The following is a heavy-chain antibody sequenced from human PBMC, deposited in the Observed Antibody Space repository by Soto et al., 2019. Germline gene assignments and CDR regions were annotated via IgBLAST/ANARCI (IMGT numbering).Heavy chain of an antibody. CDR1: GFTFSSYA. CDR3: AKGGPTFLNWFGP. D-gene: IGHD5-12*01. J-gene: IGHJ5*02. Sequence: WSLRLSCAASGFTFSSYAMNWVRRAPGKGLEWISVISNSGHSAYYADSVKGRFTISRDNSKNTLYLQIKSLRAEDTAAYYCAKGGPTFLNWFGPWGQGTLVTVSS. CDR2: ISNSGHSA. V-gene: IGHV3-23*01.